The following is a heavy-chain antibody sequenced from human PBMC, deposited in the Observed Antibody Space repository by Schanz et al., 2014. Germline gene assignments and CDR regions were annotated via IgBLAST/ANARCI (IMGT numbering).Heavy chain of an antibody. CDR3: ARAKRFGDMDV. CDR2: ITAYNGNT. V-gene: IGHV1-18*01. J-gene: IGHJ6*02. CDR1: GYTFSSYG. Sequence: QVQLVQSGAEVKKPGASVKVSCKTSGYTFSSYGISWVRQAPGQGLEWMGWITAYNGNTNYAQKLQGRVTLTTDTSTSTAYMELRNLRSDDTAVYYCARAKRFGDMDVWGQGTKLTVSS. D-gene: IGHD3-10*01.